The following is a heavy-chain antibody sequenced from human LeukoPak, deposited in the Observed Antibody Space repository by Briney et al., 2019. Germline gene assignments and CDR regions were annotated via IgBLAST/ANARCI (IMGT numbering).Heavy chain of an antibody. CDR1: GYTFTGYY. J-gene: IGHJ5*02. D-gene: IGHD5-18*01. CDR3: ARALPHRRLMDTTMNQHWFDP. V-gene: IGHV1-2*02. Sequence: EASVKVSCKASGYTFTGYYMHWVRQAPGQGLEWMGWINPNSGGTNYAQKFQGRVTMTRDTSISTAYMELSRLRSDDTAVYSCARALPHRRLMDTTMNQHWFDPWGQGTLVTVSS. CDR2: INPNSGGT.